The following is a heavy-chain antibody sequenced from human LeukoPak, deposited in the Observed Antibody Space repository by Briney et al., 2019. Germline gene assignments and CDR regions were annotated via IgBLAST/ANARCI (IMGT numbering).Heavy chain of an antibody. V-gene: IGHV3-30-3*01. Sequence: PGRSLRLSCAASGFTFSSYAMHWVRQAPGKGLEWVAVISYDGSNKYYADSVKGRFTISRDNSKNTLYLQMNSLRAEDTAVYYCASPIVPAARGFDPWGQGTLVTVSS. CDR3: ASPIVPAARGFDP. CDR2: ISYDGSNK. CDR1: GFTFSSYA. J-gene: IGHJ5*02. D-gene: IGHD2-2*01.